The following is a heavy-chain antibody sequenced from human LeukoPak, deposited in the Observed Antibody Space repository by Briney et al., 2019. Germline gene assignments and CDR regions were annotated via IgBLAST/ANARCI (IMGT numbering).Heavy chain of an antibody. CDR3: ARDGDSYGYYYYYYMDV. V-gene: IGHV1-2*06. Sequence: ASVKVSFKASGYTFTGYYMHWVRQAPGHGLEWMGRINPNSGGTNYARKFQGRVTMTRDTSISTAYMELSRLRSDYTAVYYCARDGDSYGYYYYYYMDVWGKGTTVTVSS. D-gene: IGHD5-18*01. CDR2: INPNSGGT. J-gene: IGHJ6*03. CDR1: GYTFTGYY.